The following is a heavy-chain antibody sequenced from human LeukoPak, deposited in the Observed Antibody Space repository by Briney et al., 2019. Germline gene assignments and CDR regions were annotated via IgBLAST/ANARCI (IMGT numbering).Heavy chain of an antibody. CDR1: GYTFTGYY. V-gene: IGHV1-2*02. CDR2: INPNSGGT. Sequence: ASVKVSCKASGYTFTGYYMHWVRQAPGQGLEWMGWINPNSGGTNNENNFQGSVTMTTDTSISTAYMELSRLRSDDTAVYYCARDFFPYYDSSGYFESYWGQGTLVTVSS. D-gene: IGHD3-22*01. CDR3: ARDFFPYYDSSGYFESY. J-gene: IGHJ4*02.